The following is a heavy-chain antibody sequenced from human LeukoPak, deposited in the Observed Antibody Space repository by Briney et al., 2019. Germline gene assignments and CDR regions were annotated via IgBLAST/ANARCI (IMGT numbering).Heavy chain of an antibody. CDR1: GGSMSSYY. Sequence: SETLSLTCTVSGGSMSSYYWTWIRQPPGKGLEWNGCILYSGSANYNPSLKSRGSISVDTSKNQFSLKLSSVTAADTAVYYCARDQSGYRHSRGMDVWGQGTTVTVSS. J-gene: IGHJ6*02. CDR3: ARDQSGYRHSRGMDV. CDR2: ILYSGSA. V-gene: IGHV4-59*01. D-gene: IGHD3-16*02.